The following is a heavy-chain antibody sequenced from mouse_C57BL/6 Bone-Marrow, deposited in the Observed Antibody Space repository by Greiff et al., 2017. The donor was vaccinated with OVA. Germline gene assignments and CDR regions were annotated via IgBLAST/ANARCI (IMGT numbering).Heavy chain of an antibody. D-gene: IGHD1-1*02. CDR3: AREGGSPWFAY. CDR1: GYTFTDYY. V-gene: IGHV1-19*01. J-gene: IGHJ3*01. Sequence: VQLQQSGPVLVKPGASVKMSCKASGYTFTDYYMNWVKQSHGKSLEWIGVINPYNGGTSYNQKFKGKATLTVDKSSSTAYMELNSLTSEDSAVYYCAREGGSPWFAYWGQGTLVTVSA. CDR2: INPYNGGT.